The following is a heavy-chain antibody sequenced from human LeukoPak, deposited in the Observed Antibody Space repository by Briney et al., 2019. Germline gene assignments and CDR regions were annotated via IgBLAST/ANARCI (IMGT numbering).Heavy chain of an antibody. Sequence: SETLSLTCTVSGGSISSYSWSWIRQPPGKGLEWIGYIYYSGSTNYNPSLKSRVTISVDTSKNQFSLKLSSVTAADTAVYYCARDHNWNYYYYYYMDVWGKGTTVTVSS. D-gene: IGHD1-20*01. CDR1: GGSISSYS. CDR3: ARDHNWNYYYYYYMDV. V-gene: IGHV4-59*12. J-gene: IGHJ6*03. CDR2: IYYSGST.